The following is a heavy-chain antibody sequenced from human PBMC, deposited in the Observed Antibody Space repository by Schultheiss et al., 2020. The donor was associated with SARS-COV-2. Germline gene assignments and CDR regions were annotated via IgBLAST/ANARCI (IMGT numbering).Heavy chain of an antibody. V-gene: IGHV4-39*07. D-gene: IGHD3-10*01. Sequence: SETLSLTCTVSGGSISSSSYYWGWIRQPPGKGLEWIGSIYYSGSTNYNPSLKSRVTISVDTSKNQFSLKLSSVTAADTAVYYCARDVGEYYYGSGIMHPSAFDIWGQGTMVTVSS. CDR2: IYYSGST. CDR3: ARDVGEYYYGSGIMHPSAFDI. CDR1: GGSISSSSYY. J-gene: IGHJ3*02.